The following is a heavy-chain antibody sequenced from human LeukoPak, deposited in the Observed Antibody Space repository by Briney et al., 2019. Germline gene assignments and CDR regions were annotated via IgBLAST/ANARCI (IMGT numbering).Heavy chain of an antibody. J-gene: IGHJ4*02. D-gene: IGHD5-18*01. CDR3: ARTHVDTAMVTLQLYNFDY. Sequence: KPSENLSLTPTVSGGSISSSSYYWGWIRQPPRKGLEWLGSIYYSGSTYYNPSLKSRVTISVDTSKNQFSLKLSSVTAADTAVYYCARTHVDTAMVTLQLYNFDYWGQGTLVTVSS. CDR1: GGSISSSSYY. CDR2: IYYSGST. V-gene: IGHV4-39*01.